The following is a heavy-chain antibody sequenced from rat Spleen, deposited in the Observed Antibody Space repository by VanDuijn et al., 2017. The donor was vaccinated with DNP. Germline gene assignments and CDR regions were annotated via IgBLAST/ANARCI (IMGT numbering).Heavy chain of an antibody. V-gene: IGHV1-43*01. J-gene: IGHJ3*01. CDR3: ARGGDGIWFAY. Sequence: QVQLQQSGAELAKPDSSVKISCKASGNTFITDYFAWIKQTTGQGLEYIGYIHTRSGGTDSNEKFKDKATLTVDKSSSTAFMQLSSLTPDDSAVYYCARGGDGIWFAYLGQGTLVTVSS. CDR2: IHTRSGGT. CDR1: GNTFITDY. D-gene: IGHD1-1*01.